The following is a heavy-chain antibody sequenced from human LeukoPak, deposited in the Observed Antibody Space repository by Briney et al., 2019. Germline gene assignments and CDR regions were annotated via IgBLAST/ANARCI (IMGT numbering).Heavy chain of an antibody. CDR3: ARDRMRGIAVAGTQPYYYYGMDV. CDR1: GFTFSSYA. Sequence: GGSLRLSCAASGFTFSSYAMNWVRQAPGKGLEWVSVVSGRGGSTYYADSVKGRFTISRDNSKNTLYLQMNGLRAEDTAVYYCARDRMRGIAVAGTQPYYYYGMDVWGQGTTVTVYS. CDR2: VSGRGGST. V-gene: IGHV3-23*01. J-gene: IGHJ6*02. D-gene: IGHD6-19*01.